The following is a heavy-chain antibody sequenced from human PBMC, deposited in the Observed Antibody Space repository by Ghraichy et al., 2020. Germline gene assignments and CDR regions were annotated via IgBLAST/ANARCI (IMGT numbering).Heavy chain of an antibody. Sequence: LTLTCAASGFTVSSNYMSWVRQAPGKGLEWVSVIYSGGSTYYADSVKGRFTISRDNSKNTLYLQMNSLRAEDTAVYYCAREHSGYDSPWFDPWGQGTLVTVSS. CDR2: IYSGGST. J-gene: IGHJ5*02. V-gene: IGHV3-53*01. CDR3: AREHSGYDSPWFDP. D-gene: IGHD5-12*01. CDR1: GFTVSSNY.